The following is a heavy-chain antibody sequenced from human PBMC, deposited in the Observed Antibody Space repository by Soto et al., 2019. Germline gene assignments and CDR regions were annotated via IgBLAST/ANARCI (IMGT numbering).Heavy chain of an antibody. CDR1: GGSISSSSYY. Sequence: PSETLSLTCTVSGGSISSSSYYWGWIRQPPGKGLEWIGSIYYSGSTYYNPSLKSRVTISVDTSKNQFSLKLSSVTAADTAVYYCAVSGWYLYKLDYWGQGTLVTVSS. CDR3: AVSGWYLYKLDY. D-gene: IGHD6-19*01. CDR2: IYYSGST. J-gene: IGHJ4*02. V-gene: IGHV4-39*01.